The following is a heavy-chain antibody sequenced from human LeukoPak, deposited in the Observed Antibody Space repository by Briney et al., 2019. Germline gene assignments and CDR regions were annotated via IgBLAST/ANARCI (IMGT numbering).Heavy chain of an antibody. CDR3: AMGIAAGNTPVDY. Sequence: ASVKVSCKASGYTFTSYDINWVRQATGQGLEWMGWTNPNSGNTGYAQKFQGRVTMTRNTSISTAYMELSSLRSEDTAVYYCAMGIAAGNTPVDYWGQGTLVTVSS. D-gene: IGHD6-13*01. V-gene: IGHV1-8*01. CDR2: TNPNSGNT. CDR1: GYTFTSYD. J-gene: IGHJ4*02.